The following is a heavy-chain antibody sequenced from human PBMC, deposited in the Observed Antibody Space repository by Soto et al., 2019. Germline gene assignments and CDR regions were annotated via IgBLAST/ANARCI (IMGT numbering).Heavy chain of an antibody. Sequence: QVQLQESGPGLVKPSQTLSLTCIVSGGSIYSGGYYWSWLRQHPGKGLEWIGYIFYSGTTYYNPSLKSRVTISLDTSKKQFSLKLTSLTAADTAVYYCARTYASSPYFDYWGQGTLVAVSS. J-gene: IGHJ4*02. CDR1: GGSIYSGGYY. V-gene: IGHV4-31*03. CDR3: ARTYASSPYFDY. D-gene: IGHD2-2*01. CDR2: IFYSGTT.